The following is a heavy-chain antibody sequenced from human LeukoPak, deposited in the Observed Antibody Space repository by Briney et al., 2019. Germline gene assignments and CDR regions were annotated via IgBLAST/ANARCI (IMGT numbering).Heavy chain of an antibody. CDR2: IKQDGSEK. V-gene: IGHV3-7*03. CDR1: GFTFSSYW. J-gene: IGHJ4*02. Sequence: GGSLRLSCAASGFTFSSYWMSWVRQAPGKGLEWVANIKQDGSEKYYVDSVKGRFTISRDNAKNSLYLQMNSLRAEATALYYCARDSSSWWTRFDYWGQGTLVTVSS. D-gene: IGHD6-13*01. CDR3: ARDSSSWWTRFDY.